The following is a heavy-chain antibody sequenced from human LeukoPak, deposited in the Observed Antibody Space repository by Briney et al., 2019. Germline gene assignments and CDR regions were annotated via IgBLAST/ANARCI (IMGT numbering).Heavy chain of an antibody. CDR3: TTERYSGSSVDY. D-gene: IGHD1-26*01. CDR1: SFTFSNAW. J-gene: IGHJ4*02. CDR2: IKSRTDGETT. V-gene: IGHV3-15*01. Sequence: GGSLRLSCAASSFTFSNAWMTWVRQAPGKGREWVGRIKSRTDGETTDYAAPVKGRFTISRDDSENTLYLQMNSLITEDTAVYYCTTERYSGSSVDYWGQGTLVTVSS.